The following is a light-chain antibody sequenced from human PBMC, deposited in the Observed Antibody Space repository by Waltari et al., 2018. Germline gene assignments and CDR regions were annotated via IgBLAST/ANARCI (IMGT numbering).Light chain of an antibody. CDR1: QSISNH. V-gene: IGKV3-15*01. J-gene: IGKJ4*01. Sequence: EVVMTQSPATLSVSPGEGATLSCRASQSISNHLAWYQQKPGQAPRLLVYGASTRATGIPARFSDSGSGTEFTLTISGLQSEDFAVYYCQQYDKWPLTFGGGTRVEI. CDR2: GAS. CDR3: QQYDKWPLT.